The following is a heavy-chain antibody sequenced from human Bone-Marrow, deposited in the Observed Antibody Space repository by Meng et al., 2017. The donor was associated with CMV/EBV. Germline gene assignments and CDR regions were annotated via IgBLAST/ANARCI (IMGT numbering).Heavy chain of an antibody. J-gene: IGHJ4*02. Sequence: GSLRLSCAVYGGSFSGFSWSWIRQPPGKGLEWIGYIYYSGSTYYNPSLKSRVTISVDTSKNQFSLKLSSVTAADTAVYYCARLGAPRGWCFDYWGQRTLVTVSS. V-gene: IGHV4-34*01. CDR3: ARLGAPRGWCFDY. CDR2: IYYSGST. D-gene: IGHD2-8*02. CDR1: GGSFSGFS.